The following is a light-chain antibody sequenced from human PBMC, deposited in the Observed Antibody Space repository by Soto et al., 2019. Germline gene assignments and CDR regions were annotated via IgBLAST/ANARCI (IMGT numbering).Light chain of an antibody. Sequence: DIQMTQSPSTLSASVGDRVTITCRASQSISSSLAWYQQKPGKAPKLLIYKASSLASGVPSRFSGSGSGTEFTLTISSLQTDDFATYYCHQYKSSSYTLGQGTRVEIK. V-gene: IGKV1-5*03. CDR1: QSISSS. J-gene: IGKJ1*01. CDR2: KAS. CDR3: HQYKSSSYT.